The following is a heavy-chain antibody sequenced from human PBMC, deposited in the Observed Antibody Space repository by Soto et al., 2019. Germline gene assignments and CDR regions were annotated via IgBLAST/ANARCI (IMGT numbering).Heavy chain of an antibody. V-gene: IGHV3-53*01. Sequence: LRLSCAASGFTFNSYAMTWVRQAPGKGLEWVSVIYSGGSTYYADSVKGRFTISRDNSKNTLYLQMNSLRAEDTAVYYCARDLSVERTTVWGDYYYYYGMDVWGQGTTVTVSS. D-gene: IGHD3-16*01. J-gene: IGHJ6*02. CDR2: IYSGGST. CDR1: GFTFNSYA. CDR3: ARDLSVERTTVWGDYYYYYGMDV.